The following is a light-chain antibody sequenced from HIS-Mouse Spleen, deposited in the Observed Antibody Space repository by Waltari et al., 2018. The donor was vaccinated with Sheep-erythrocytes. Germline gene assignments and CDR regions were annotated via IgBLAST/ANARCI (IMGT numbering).Light chain of an antibody. V-gene: IGLV3-1*01. J-gene: IGLJ2*01. CDR2: QDS. CDR3: QAWDSSTAV. Sequence: SYELTQPPSVSVSPGQTASITCSGDKLGDKYACWYQQKPGQSPVLGIYQDSKRPSGITDRFAGSNTGNTATLTLSGTQSMDEADYYCQAWDSSTAVFGGGTKLTVL. CDR1: KLGDKY.